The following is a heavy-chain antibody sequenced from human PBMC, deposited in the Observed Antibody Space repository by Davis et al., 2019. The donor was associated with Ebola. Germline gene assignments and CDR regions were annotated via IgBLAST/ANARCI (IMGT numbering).Heavy chain of an antibody. D-gene: IGHD1-7*01. Sequence: ASVKVSCKASGYTFTSYGISWVRQAPGQGPEWMGWISTYNGNTRYTRNMQDRVTMSTDTSTSIAYMELRSLRSDDTAVYYCARGRDNWNYADMDVWGKGTTVTVSS. V-gene: IGHV1-18*04. CDR1: GYTFTSYG. CDR3: ARGRDNWNYADMDV. CDR2: ISTYNGNT. J-gene: IGHJ6*03.